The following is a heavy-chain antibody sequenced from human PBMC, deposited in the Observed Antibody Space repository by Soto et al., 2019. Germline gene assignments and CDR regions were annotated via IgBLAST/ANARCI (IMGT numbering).Heavy chain of an antibody. J-gene: IGHJ4*02. CDR1: GYTFTSYH. CDR2: ISAYNTIT. V-gene: IGHV1-18*01. Sequence: QVPLVPSGAEVKKPGASVKVSCKNSGYTFTSYHISWVRQAPGQGLEWMGWISAYNTITNYAQKFQGRVTMTTDTLTSTAYMELRSLRPDDTVVYYCARDTPPTDYWGQGTLVSVSS. CDR3: ARDTPPTDY.